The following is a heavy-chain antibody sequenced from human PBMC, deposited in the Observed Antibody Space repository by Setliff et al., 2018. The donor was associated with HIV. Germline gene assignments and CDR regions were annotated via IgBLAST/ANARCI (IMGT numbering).Heavy chain of an antibody. J-gene: IGHJ4*02. Sequence: PSETLSLTCAVSGYSISSGYYWGWIRQPPGKGLEWIGSIYHSGSTYYNPSLKSRVTISVDTSKNQFSLKLSSVTAAYTAVYYCARMYSGYDWSPAGARTRYFDYWGQGTLVTVSS. CDR3: ARMYSGYDWSPAGARTRYFDY. CDR2: IYHSGST. V-gene: IGHV4-38-2*01. CDR1: GYSISSGYY. D-gene: IGHD5-12*01.